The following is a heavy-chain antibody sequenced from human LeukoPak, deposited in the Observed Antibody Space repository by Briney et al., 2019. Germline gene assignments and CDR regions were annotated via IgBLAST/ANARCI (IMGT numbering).Heavy chain of an antibody. J-gene: IGHJ4*02. Sequence: PSETLSLTCTVSGGSISSGSYYWTWIRQPAGKGLEWIGHLYTSGTTSYNPSLQSRVTISADTSEYQFSLRLTSVTAADTAVYYCARAGGSVGWYGTIDSWGQGTLVTVSS. CDR3: ARAGGSVGWYGTIDS. CDR2: LYTSGTT. CDR1: GGSISSGSYY. D-gene: IGHD6-19*01. V-gene: IGHV4-61*09.